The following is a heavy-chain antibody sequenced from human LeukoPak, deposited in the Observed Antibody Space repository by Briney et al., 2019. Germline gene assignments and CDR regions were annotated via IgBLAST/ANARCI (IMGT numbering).Heavy chain of an antibody. J-gene: IGHJ4*02. CDR2: ISAYNGNT. CDR1: GYTFTSYG. D-gene: IGHD3-10*01. Sequence: ASVKVACRASGYTFTSYGISCVRQAPGHVLEWMGWISAYNGNTNYAQKLQGRVTMTTDTSTSTAYMELRSLRSDDTAVYYCARGLQYLWFGDPITPGYWGQGTLVTVSS. CDR3: ARGLQYLWFGDPITPGY. V-gene: IGHV1-18*01.